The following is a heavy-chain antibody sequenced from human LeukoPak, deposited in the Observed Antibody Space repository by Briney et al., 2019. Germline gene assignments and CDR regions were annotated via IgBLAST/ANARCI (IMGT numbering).Heavy chain of an antibody. CDR2: ISGSGGST. V-gene: IGHV3-23*01. CDR3: AKDQLCYDIVTGYYPDAFDI. D-gene: IGHD3-9*01. CDR1: GFTFSSYA. J-gene: IGHJ3*02. Sequence: GGSLRLSCAASGFTFSSYAMSWVRQAPGKGLEWVSAISGSGGSTYYADSVKGRFTISRDNSKNTLYLQMNSLRAEDTAVYYCAKDQLCYDIVTGYYPDAFDIWGQGTMVTVSS.